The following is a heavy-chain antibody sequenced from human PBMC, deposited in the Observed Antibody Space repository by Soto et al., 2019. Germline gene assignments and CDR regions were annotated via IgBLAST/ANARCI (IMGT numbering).Heavy chain of an antibody. Sequence: GGSLRLSCAASGFTFSSYWMHWVRQAPGKGLVWVSRINSDGSSTSYADSVKGRFTISRDNAKNTLYLQMNSLRAEDTAVYYCARATGIAAAGTENYYYYMDVWGKGTTVTVSS. CDR1: GFTFSSYW. D-gene: IGHD6-13*01. CDR2: INSDGSST. CDR3: ARATGIAAAGTENYYYYMDV. V-gene: IGHV3-74*01. J-gene: IGHJ6*03.